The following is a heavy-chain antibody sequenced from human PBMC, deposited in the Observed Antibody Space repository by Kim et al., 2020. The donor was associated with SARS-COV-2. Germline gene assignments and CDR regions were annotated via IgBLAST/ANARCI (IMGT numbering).Heavy chain of an antibody. V-gene: IGHV4-59*01. D-gene: IGHD2-15*01. CDR3: AREKFIGSFDY. CDR2: T. Sequence: TKYNPSLGSRVTISVDRSQHQFSLRLTSVTDADTAVYYCAREKFIGSFDYWGQGSLVAVSS. J-gene: IGHJ4*02.